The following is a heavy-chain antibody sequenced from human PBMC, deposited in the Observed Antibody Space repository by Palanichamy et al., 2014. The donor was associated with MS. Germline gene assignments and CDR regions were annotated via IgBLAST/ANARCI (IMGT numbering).Heavy chain of an antibody. J-gene: IGHJ5*02. CDR3: AREAYYDNGGYPHFDP. D-gene: IGHD3-22*01. CDR1: GFIFSNHG. V-gene: IGHV3-33*01. Sequence: QEQLVESGGGVVQPGRSLRLSCAASGFIFSNHGMHWVRQAPGKGLEWVAVIWYDGSNKYYEDSVKGRFTISRDNSKNLVYLQMNGLRAEDTAVYYCAREAYYDNGGYPHFDPWDQGTQVTVSS. CDR2: IWYDGSNK.